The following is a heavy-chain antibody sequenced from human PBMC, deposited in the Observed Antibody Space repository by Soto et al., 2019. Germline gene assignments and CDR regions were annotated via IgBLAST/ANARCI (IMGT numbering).Heavy chain of an antibody. CDR3: ARGPLYCSGGSCYTSFDY. CDR1: GFTFSSYA. CDR2: ISYDGSNK. Sequence: GGSLRLSCAASGFTFSSYAMHWVRQAPGKGLEWVAVISYDGSNKYYADSVKGRFTISRDNSKNTLYLQMNSLRAEDTAVYYCARGPLYCSGGSCYTSFDYWGQGTLVTVSS. D-gene: IGHD2-15*01. J-gene: IGHJ4*02. V-gene: IGHV3-30-3*01.